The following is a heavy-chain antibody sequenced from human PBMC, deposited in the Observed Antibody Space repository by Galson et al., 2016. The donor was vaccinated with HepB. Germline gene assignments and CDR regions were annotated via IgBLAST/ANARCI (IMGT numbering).Heavy chain of an antibody. CDR1: GGSVSSGSYY. D-gene: IGHD1-1*01. CDR3: ARDGLPADNWYRGTAFDV. CDR2: VYYIGRT. Sequence: SETLSLTCSVSGGSVSSGSYYWSWIRQPPGKGLEWMGYVYYIGRTKYNPSLGSRVTISLDTSKNQFSLNLTSVTAADTAVYYCARDGLPADNWYRGTAFDVWGQGTMVTVSS. V-gene: IGHV4-61*01. J-gene: IGHJ3*01.